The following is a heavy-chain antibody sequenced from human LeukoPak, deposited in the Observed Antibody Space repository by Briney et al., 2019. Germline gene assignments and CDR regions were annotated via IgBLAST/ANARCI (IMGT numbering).Heavy chain of an antibody. Sequence: GGSLRLSCAASGFTFSSYAMHWVRQAPGKGLEWVAVISYDGSNKYYADSVKGRFTVSRDNAKNTLDLQMNSLRAEDTAVYYCARDKKSGESSEIDYWGQGTLVTVSS. CDR3: ARDKKSGESSEIDY. CDR1: GFTFSSYA. D-gene: IGHD3-10*01. CDR2: ISYDGSNK. J-gene: IGHJ4*02. V-gene: IGHV3-30*04.